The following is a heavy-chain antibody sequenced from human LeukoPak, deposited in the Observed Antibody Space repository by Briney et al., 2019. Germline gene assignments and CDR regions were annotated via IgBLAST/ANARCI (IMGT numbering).Heavy chain of an antibody. D-gene: IGHD1-26*01. J-gene: IGHJ5*02. CDR1: GXSITSYY. Sequence: SETLSLTCTVSGXSITSYYWSWIRQPPGKGLEWIGYVFYTGSTNYNPSLKSRVTMSVDTSKNQFSLKLSSVTAADTAVYYCAIMGVNNWFDAWGQGTMVTVSS. CDR3: AIMGVNNWFDA. V-gene: IGHV4-59*08. CDR2: VFYTGST.